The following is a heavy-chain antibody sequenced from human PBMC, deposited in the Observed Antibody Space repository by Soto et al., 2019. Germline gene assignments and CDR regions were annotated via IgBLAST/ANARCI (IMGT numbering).Heavy chain of an antibody. J-gene: IGHJ3*02. Sequence: GGSLRLSCAASGFTFSSYAMSWVRQAPGKGLEWVSAISGSGGSTYYADSVKGRFTISRDNSKNTLYLQMNSLRAEDTAVYYCAKDNPMMMVVVTQDDAFDIWGEGTMVTVAS. D-gene: IGHD3-22*01. V-gene: IGHV3-23*01. CDR3: AKDNPMMMVVVTQDDAFDI. CDR2: ISGSGGST. CDR1: GFTFSSYA.